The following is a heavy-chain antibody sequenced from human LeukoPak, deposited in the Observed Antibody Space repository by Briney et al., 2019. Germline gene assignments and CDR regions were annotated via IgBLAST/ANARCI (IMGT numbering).Heavy chain of an antibody. D-gene: IGHD1-26*01. V-gene: IGHV3-30*01. CDR1: GFIFSNYA. J-gene: IGHJ4*02. CDR3: ASSFSGIYGDY. Sequence: GRSLRLSCAASGFIFSNYAMHWVRQAPGKGLEWVAVISYDGSKKYYADSVKGRFTISRDNSKNTVYLQMNRLRAEDTAMHYCASSFSGIYGDYWGQGTLVTVSS. CDR2: ISYDGSKK.